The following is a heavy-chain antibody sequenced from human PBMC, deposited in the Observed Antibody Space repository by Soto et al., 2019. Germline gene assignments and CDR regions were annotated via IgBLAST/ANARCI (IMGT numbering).Heavy chain of an antibody. Sequence: PXGSLRLSCAASGCTFSSYAMSCVRHSPGKWLEWVSAISGSGGSTYYADSVKGRFTISRDNSKNTLYLQMNSLRAEDTAVYYCAKDGSSRITICGVVLGYGGWFERWGQRTLVTVS. CDR1: GCTFSSYA. J-gene: IGHJ5*02. CDR2: ISGSGGST. V-gene: IGHV3-23*01. CDR3: AKDGSSRITICGVVLGYGGWFER. D-gene: IGHD3-3*01.